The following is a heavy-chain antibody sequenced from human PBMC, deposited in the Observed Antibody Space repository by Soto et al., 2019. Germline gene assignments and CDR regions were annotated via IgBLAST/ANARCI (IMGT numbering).Heavy chain of an antibody. CDR2: INLNSGGT. J-gene: IGHJ4*02. CDR1: GYTFTGYY. CDR3: ARDKGVSGWNFDY. Sequence: AAVKVSCKSSGYTFTGYYMHWVRQAPGQGLEWMGWINLNSGGTNYAQKFQGRVTMTRDTSISTAYMELSRLRSDDTAMYYCARDKGVSGWNFDYWGQGTLVTVSS. D-gene: IGHD6-19*01. V-gene: IGHV1-2*02.